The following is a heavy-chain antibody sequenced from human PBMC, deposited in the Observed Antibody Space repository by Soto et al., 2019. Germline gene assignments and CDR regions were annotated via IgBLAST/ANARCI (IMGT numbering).Heavy chain of an antibody. J-gene: IGHJ3*02. CDR2: INPSGGST. Sequence: GASVKVSCKASGYTFTSYYMHWVRQAPGQGLEWMGIINPSGGSTSYAQKFQGRVTMTRDTSTSTVYMELSSLRSEDTAVYYCARAAHYYDSSGYYPYAFDIWGQGTMVTVSS. CDR1: GYTFTSYY. CDR3: ARAAHYYDSSGYYPYAFDI. D-gene: IGHD3-22*01. V-gene: IGHV1-46*01.